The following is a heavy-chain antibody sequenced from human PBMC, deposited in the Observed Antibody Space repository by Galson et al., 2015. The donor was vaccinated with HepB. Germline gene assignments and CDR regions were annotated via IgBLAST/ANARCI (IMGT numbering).Heavy chain of an antibody. CDR1: GFTFSSYG. CDR3: AKGGRSYGDLDY. J-gene: IGHJ4*02. CDR2: ISYDGSNK. V-gene: IGHV3-30*18. Sequence: SLRLSCAASGFTFSSYGMHWVRQAPGKGLEWVAVISYDGSNKYYADSVKGRFTISRDNAKNSLYLQMNSLRAEDTALYYCAKGGRSYGDLDYWGQGTLVTVSS. D-gene: IGHD4-17*01.